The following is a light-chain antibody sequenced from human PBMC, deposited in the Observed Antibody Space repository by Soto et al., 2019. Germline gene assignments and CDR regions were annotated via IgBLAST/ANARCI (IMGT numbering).Light chain of an antibody. CDR1: QSVGSN. CDR3: QHYNNWPPWT. V-gene: IGKV3-15*01. CDR2: GAS. Sequence: EIVMTQSPATLSVSPGDTATLSCRASQSVGSNLAWYQQKPGQAPRLLIYGASIRATGAPAKFSGSGSGTEFTLTISSLQSEDFAGYYCQHYNNWPPWTFGQGTKVEIK. J-gene: IGKJ1*01.